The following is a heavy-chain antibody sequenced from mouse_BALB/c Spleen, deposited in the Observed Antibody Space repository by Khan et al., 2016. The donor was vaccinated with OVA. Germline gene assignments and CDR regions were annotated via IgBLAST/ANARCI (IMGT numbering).Heavy chain of an antibody. D-gene: IGHD6-1*01. Sequence: QVTLKESGRGILQPSQTLSLTCSFSGFSLSTSGMGVSWIRQPSGKGLEWLAHIYWDDDKRYNPSLKSRLPISKDPSRNQVFLKITSVDTADTATYYCSRITTGVPYYYAMDYWGQGTSVTVSS. CDR1: GFSLSTSGMG. V-gene: IGHV8-12*01. CDR3: SRITTGVPYYYAMDY. CDR2: IYWDDDK. J-gene: IGHJ4*01.